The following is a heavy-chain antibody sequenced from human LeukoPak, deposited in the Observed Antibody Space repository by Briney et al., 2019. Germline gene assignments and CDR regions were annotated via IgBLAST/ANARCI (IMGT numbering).Heavy chain of an antibody. J-gene: IGHJ3*02. CDR3: ARGGSYYPFDI. CDR1: GFTFSDHY. CDR2: TRNKANRCST. V-gene: IGHV3-72*01. D-gene: IGHD1-26*01. Sequence: GGSLRLSCVASGFTFSDHYMDWVRQAPGKGLEWVVRTRNKANRCSTEYAASVKGRFTISRDDSQNSLYLQMNSLKTDDTAVYYCARGGSYYPFDIWGQGTMVTVSS.